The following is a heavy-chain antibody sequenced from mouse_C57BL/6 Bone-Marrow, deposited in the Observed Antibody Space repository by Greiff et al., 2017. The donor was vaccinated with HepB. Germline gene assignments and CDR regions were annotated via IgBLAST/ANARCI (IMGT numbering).Heavy chain of an antibody. CDR3: AGNSNCVFAY. D-gene: IGHD2-5*01. V-gene: IGHV1-81*01. CDR1: GYTFTSYG. J-gene: IGHJ3*01. Sequence: QVQLQQSGAELARPGASVKLSCKASGYTFTSYGISWVKQRTGQGLEWIGEIYPRSGNTYYNEKFKGKATLTADKSSSTAYMELRSLSSEDSAVYFCAGNSNCVFAYWGQGTLVTVSA. CDR2: IYPRSGNT.